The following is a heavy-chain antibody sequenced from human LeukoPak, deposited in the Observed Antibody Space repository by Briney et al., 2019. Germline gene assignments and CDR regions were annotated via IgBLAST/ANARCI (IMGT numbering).Heavy chain of an antibody. Sequence: GGSLRLSCAASGFTFSSYSKNWVRQAPGKGLEWVSYISSSSSTIYYADSVKGRFTISRDNAKNSLYLQMNSLRAEDTAVYYCARDREETTPENYYYGMDVWGQGTTVTVSS. D-gene: IGHD4-17*01. CDR2: ISSSSSTI. V-gene: IGHV3-48*04. CDR1: GFTFSSYS. CDR3: ARDREETTPENYYYGMDV. J-gene: IGHJ6*02.